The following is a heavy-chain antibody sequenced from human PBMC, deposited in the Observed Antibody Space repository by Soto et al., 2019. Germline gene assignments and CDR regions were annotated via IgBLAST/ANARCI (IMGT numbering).Heavy chain of an antibody. J-gene: IGHJ3*02. Sequence: SETLSLTCTVSGGSISSYYWSWIRQRPGKGLGGRGYIYFSGSTNYNPSLKSRVTISVDTSKNQFSLKLSSVTAADTAVYYCARGGFGELSELLYDAFDMGGQGTMVTGS. CDR2: IYFSGST. V-gene: IGHV4-59*01. CDR1: GGSISSYY. CDR3: ARGGFGELSELLYDAFDM. D-gene: IGHD3-10*01.